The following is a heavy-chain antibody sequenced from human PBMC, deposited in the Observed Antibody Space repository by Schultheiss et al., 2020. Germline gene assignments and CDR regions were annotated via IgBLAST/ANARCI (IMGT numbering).Heavy chain of an antibody. CDR3: ARAVTMIVVVNPPDY. D-gene: IGHD3-22*01. V-gene: IGHV1-18*04. J-gene: IGHJ4*02. CDR1: GYTFTSYG. Sequence: ISCKASGYTFTSYGISWVRQAPGQGLEWMGWISAYNGNTNYAQKLQGRVTMTTDTSTSTAYMELRSLRSDDTAVYYCARAVTMIVVVNPPDYWGQGTLVTVSS. CDR2: ISAYNGNT.